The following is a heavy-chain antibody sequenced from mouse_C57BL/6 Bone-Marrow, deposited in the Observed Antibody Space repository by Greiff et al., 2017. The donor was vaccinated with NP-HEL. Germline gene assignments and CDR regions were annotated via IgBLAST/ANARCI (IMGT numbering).Heavy chain of an antibody. V-gene: IGHV2-2*01. Sequence: QVQLQQSGPGLVQPSQSLSITCTVSGFSLTSYGVHWVRQSPGKGLEWLGVIWSGGSTDYNAAFISRLSISKDNSKSQVFFKMNSLQADDTAIYYCARRTLYYDYDEGYYYAMDYWGQGTSVTVSS. CDR1: GFSLTSYG. CDR3: ARRTLYYDYDEGYYYAMDY. D-gene: IGHD2-4*01. J-gene: IGHJ4*01. CDR2: IWSGGST.